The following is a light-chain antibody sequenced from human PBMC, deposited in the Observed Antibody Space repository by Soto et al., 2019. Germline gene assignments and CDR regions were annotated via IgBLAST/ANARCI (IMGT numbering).Light chain of an antibody. J-gene: IGLJ3*02. Sequence: QSALTQPASVSGSPGQSIIISCTGTSSDIGAYNYVAWYQHHPGKAPKLMIYDVNSRPSGVSNRFSGSKSGNTASLTISGLQPEDEADYYCTSFCSTTPIVFGGGTKLTVL. CDR1: SSDIGAYNY. V-gene: IGLV2-14*03. CDR2: DVN. CDR3: TSFCSTTPIV.